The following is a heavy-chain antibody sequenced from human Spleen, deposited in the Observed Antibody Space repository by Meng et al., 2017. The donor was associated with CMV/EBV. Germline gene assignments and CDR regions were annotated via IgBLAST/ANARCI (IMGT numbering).Heavy chain of an antibody. CDR2: INPSGGST. D-gene: IGHD3-10*01. CDR3: ARDTPTWFGELLDHYHGMDV. CDR1: GYTFTSYY. J-gene: IGHJ6*02. V-gene: IGHV1-46*01. Sequence: ASVKVSCKASGYTFTSYYMHWVRQAPGQGLEWMGIINPSGGSTSYAQKFQGRVTMTADTSTTTAYMELRSLRSDDTAVYYCARDTPTWFGELLDHYHGMDVWGQGTTVTVSS.